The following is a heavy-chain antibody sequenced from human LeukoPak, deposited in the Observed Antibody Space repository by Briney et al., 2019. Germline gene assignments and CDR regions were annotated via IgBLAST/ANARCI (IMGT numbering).Heavy chain of an antibody. J-gene: IGHJ3*02. D-gene: IGHD2-8*01. V-gene: IGHV4-61*02. CDR3: ARGRRIVLMVYARRTFAFGI. CDR2: IYTSGST. CDR1: GGSISSGSYY. Sequence: SQTLSLTCTVSGGSISSGSYYWSWIRQPAGKGLEWIGRIYTSGSTNYNPSLKSRVTISVDTSKNQFSLKLSSVTAADTAVYYCARGRRIVLMVYARRTFAFGIWGQGTMVTVSS.